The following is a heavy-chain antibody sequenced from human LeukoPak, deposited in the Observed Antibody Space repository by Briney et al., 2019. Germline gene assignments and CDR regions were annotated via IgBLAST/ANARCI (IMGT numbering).Heavy chain of an antibody. D-gene: IGHD2-21*01. V-gene: IGHV1-69*01. CDR1: GGTFSSYA. CDR2: IIPIFGTA. Sequence: GASVKVSCKASGGTFSSYAISWVRQAPGQGLEWMGGIIPIFGTANYAQKFQGRVTITADESTSTAYMELSSLTSEDTAAYYCARLWGNREGFDYWGQGTLVTVSS. CDR3: ARLWGNREGFDY. J-gene: IGHJ4*02.